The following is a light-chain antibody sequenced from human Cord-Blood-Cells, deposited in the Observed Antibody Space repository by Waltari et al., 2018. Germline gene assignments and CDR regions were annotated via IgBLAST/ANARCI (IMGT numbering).Light chain of an antibody. CDR2: EGS. J-gene: IGLJ1*01. V-gene: IGLV2-23*01. CDR3: CSYAGSSTYV. Sequence: QSALTQPAYVSGSPGQSITISGTGTSSDVGSYNLVSWYQQHPGKAPKLMIYEGSKRPSGVSNRFSGSKSGNTASLTISGLQAEDEADYYCCSYAGSSTYVFGTGTKVTVL. CDR1: SSDVGSYNL.